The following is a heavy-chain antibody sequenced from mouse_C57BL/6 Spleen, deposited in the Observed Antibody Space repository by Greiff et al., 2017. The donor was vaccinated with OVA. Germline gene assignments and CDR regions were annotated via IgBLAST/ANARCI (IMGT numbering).Heavy chain of an antibody. Sequence: QVQLQQSGPGLVQPSQSLSITCTVSGFSLTSYGVHWVRQSPGKGLEWLGVIWSGGSTDYNAAFISRLSISKDNSKRQVFFKMNRLQADDTAIYYCARKLGTDPYYAMDYWGQGTSVTVSS. V-gene: IGHV2-2*01. J-gene: IGHJ4*01. CDR2: IWSGGST. CDR3: ARKLGTDPYYAMDY. CDR1: GFSLTSYG.